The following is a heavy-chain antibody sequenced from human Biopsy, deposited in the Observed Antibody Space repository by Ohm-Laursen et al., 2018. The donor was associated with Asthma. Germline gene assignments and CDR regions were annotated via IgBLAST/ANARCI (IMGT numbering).Heavy chain of an antibody. V-gene: IGHV3-48*02. D-gene: IGHD7-27*01. CDR1: GFTFSSYS. CDR2: ISSSSSTI. J-gene: IGHJ4*02. Sequence: GSLRLSCTASGFTFSSYSMNWVRQAPGKGLEWVSDISSSSSTIYYADSVKGRFTISRDNAKNSLYLQMNSLRDEDTAVYYCARPRWGPFGYWGQGTLVTVSS. CDR3: ARPRWGPFGY.